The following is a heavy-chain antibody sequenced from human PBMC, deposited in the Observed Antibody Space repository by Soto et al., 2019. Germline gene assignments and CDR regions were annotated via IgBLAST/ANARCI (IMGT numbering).Heavy chain of an antibody. D-gene: IGHD1-7*01. CDR2: IYSGGST. Sequence: GGSLRLSCAASGFTVSSNYMSWVRQAPGKGLEWVSVIYSGGSTYYADSVKGRFTISRDNSKNTLYLQMNSLRAEDTAVYYCARERVELLPGQYYYHYYGMDVRGQGTTVIVSS. CDR3: ARERVELLPGQYYYHYYGMDV. V-gene: IGHV3-53*01. CDR1: GFTVSSNY. J-gene: IGHJ6*02.